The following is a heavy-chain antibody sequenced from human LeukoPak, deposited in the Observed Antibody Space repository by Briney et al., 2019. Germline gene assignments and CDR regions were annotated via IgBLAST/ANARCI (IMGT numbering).Heavy chain of an antibody. CDR1: GFSLSTSGVA. Sequence: SGPTLVKPTQTLTLTCTVSGFSLSTSGVAVAWIRQPPGKAPERLALINCDDQKRYHPSMRSNLRITKDIQRDQVVLTVTSGDREETATYYCARSPASGSYYLHFDFWGQGTLVTVSS. V-gene: IGHV2-5*02. CDR3: ARSPASGSYYLHFDF. D-gene: IGHD3-10*01. CDR2: INCDDQK. J-gene: IGHJ4*02.